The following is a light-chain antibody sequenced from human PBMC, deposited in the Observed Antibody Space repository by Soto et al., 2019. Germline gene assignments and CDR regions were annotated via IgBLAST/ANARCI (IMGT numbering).Light chain of an antibody. CDR1: QGVTTN. CDR2: GAS. V-gene: IGKV3-15*01. CDR3: QQYNTWPLT. J-gene: IGKJ4*01. Sequence: EIVMTQSPATLSVSPGERATLSCRASQGVTTNLAWYQQKPGQAPRLLIYGASTRATGIPARFSGSGSGTEFTLTISSLQSEDFAVYYCQQYNTWPLTVGGGTKVESK.